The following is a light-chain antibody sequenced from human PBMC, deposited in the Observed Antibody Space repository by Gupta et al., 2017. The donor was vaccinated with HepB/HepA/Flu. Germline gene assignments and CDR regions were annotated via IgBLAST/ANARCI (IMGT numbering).Light chain of an antibody. CDR3: QTEGTGSDVV. CDR2: LKSDGSH. Sequence: QLVLTQSPSASASLGASVKLTCTLSSGHSSYAIAWHQQQPEKGPRYLMKLKSDGSHSKGDVTPGRFSGSSAGAELYLTISRRTAEEEAEYYCQTEGTGSDVVFGGGTKLTVL. J-gene: IGLJ2*01. CDR1: SGHSSYA. V-gene: IGLV4-69*01.